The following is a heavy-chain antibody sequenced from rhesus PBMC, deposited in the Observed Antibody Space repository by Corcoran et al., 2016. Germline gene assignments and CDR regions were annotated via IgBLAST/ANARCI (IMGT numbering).Heavy chain of an antibody. Sequence: DVQLVESGGGLVKPGGSLRLSCVASGFTFSSYEMHWVHQAPGKGLEWVSFISESGGTIYYADSVKGRLTISRDNAKNSLFLQMNSLRAEDTAVYYCTSGYSGSWNSLPWGQGVLVTVSP. J-gene: IGHJ4*01. D-gene: IGHD6-25*01. CDR2: ISESGGTI. V-gene: IGHV3-100*02. CDR3: TSGYSGSWNSLP. CDR1: GFTFSSYE.